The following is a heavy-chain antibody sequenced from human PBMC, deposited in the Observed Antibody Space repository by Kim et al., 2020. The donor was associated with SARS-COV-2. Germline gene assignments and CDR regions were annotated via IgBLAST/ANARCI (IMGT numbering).Heavy chain of an antibody. J-gene: IGHJ4*02. V-gene: IGHV4-34*01. CDR1: GGSFSGYY. D-gene: IGHD3-3*02. CDR3: ARVNTAFKAVPD. Sequence: SETLSLTCAVYGGSFSGYYWSWIRQPPGKGLEWIGEINHSGSTNYNPSLKSRVTISVDTSKNQFSLKLSSVTAADTAVYYCARVNTAFKAVPDWGQGTLVTVSS. CDR2: INHSGST.